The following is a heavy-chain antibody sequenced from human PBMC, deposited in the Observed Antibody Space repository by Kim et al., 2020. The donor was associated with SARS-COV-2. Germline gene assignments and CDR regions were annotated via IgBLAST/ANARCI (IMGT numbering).Heavy chain of an antibody. CDR3: ARDDRRDGYNYYYYGMDV. CDR2: ISAYNGNT. CDR1: GYTFTSYG. Sequence: ASVKVSCKASGYTFTSYGISWVRQAPGQGLEWMGWISAYNGNTNYAQKLQGRVTMTTDTSTSTAYMELRSLRSDDTAVYYCARDDRRDGYNYYYYGMDVWGQGTAVTVSS. V-gene: IGHV1-18*04. J-gene: IGHJ6*02. D-gene: IGHD5-12*01.